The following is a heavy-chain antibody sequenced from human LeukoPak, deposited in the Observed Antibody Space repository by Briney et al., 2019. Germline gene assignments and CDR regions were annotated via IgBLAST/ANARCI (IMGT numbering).Heavy chain of an antibody. V-gene: IGHV3-30*02. CDR1: GFTFSSYG. J-gene: IGHJ4*02. CDR3: AKESVSYCSSTSCYCASPFDY. CDR2: IRYDGSNK. Sequence: GGSLRLSCAASGFTFSSYGMHWVRQAPGKGLEWVAFIRYDGSNKYYADSVKGRFTISRDNSKNTLYLQMNSLRAEDTVVYYCAKESVSYCSSTSCYCASPFDYWGQGTLVTVSS. D-gene: IGHD2-2*01.